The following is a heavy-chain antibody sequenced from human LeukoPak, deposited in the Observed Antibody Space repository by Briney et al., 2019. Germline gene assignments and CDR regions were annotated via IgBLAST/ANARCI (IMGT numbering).Heavy chain of an antibody. CDR1: GFTFSSYG. J-gene: IGHJ4*02. D-gene: IGHD4-23*01. V-gene: IGHV3-33*01. Sequence: PGGSLRLSCAASGFTFSSYGMHWVRQAPGNGLEWVAVIWYDGSNKYYADSVKGRFTISRDNSKNTLYLQMNSLRAEDTAVYYCARDSAPYDYGGNSDYWGQGTLVTVSS. CDR2: IWYDGSNK. CDR3: ARDSAPYDYGGNSDY.